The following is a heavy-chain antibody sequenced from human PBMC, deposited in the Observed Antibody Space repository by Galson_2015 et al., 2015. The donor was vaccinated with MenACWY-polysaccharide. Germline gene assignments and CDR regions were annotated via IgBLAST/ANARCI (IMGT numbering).Heavy chain of an antibody. J-gene: IGHJ4*02. CDR1: GFTFTASG. CDR2: ISYDGIHK. Sequence: SLRLSCAASGFTFTASGMHWVRQAPGKGLEWVAVISYDGIHKHYTNSVRGRFTISRDNSKNTLYLQINSLQAEDTAVYYCATVTGDYARGSLDNWGQGTLVTVSS. D-gene: IGHD4-17*01. V-gene: IGHV3-30*03. CDR3: ATVTGDYARGSLDN.